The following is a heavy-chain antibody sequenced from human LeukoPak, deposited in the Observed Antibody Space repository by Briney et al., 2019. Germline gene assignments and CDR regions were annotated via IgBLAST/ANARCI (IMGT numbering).Heavy chain of an antibody. CDR3: ARGPSITIFGVAPLYMDV. Sequence: PSETLSLTCTVSGGSISSYYWSWIRQPPGKGLEWIGYIYYSGSTNYNPSLKSRVTISVDTSKNQFSLKLSSVTAADTAVYYCARGPSITIFGVAPLYMDVWGKGTTVTVSS. CDR1: GGSISSYY. V-gene: IGHV4-59*01. D-gene: IGHD3-3*01. J-gene: IGHJ6*03. CDR2: IYYSGST.